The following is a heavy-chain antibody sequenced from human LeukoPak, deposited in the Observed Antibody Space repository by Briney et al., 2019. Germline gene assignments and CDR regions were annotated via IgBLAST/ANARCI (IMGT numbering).Heavy chain of an antibody. J-gene: IGHJ2*01. Sequence: SQTLSLACAISGDSVSSNSAAWNWIRQSPSRGLEWLGRTYYRSKWYNDYAVSVKGRITINPDTSKNQFSLQLNSVTPEDTAVYYCARSRRYCSGGSCYSRWYFDLWGRGTLVTVSS. D-gene: IGHD2-15*01. V-gene: IGHV6-1*01. CDR1: GDSVSSNSAA. CDR3: ARSRRYCSGGSCYSRWYFDL. CDR2: TYYRSKWYN.